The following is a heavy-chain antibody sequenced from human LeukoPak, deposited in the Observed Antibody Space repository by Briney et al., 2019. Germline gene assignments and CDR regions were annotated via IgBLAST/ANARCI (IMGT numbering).Heavy chain of an antibody. Sequence: GGSLRLSCAASGFTFSSYGMHWGRQAPGKGLDGLAVISYDGSNKYSADSVKARFTISRDHSKNTLYLQMNSLRAEDTAVYYCAKAFLGTYYDYVWGSYRYTGFDYWGQGTLVTVSS. CDR1: GFTFSSYG. V-gene: IGHV3-30*18. D-gene: IGHD3-16*02. J-gene: IGHJ4*02. CDR2: ISYDGSNK. CDR3: AKAFLGTYYDYVWGSYRYTGFDY.